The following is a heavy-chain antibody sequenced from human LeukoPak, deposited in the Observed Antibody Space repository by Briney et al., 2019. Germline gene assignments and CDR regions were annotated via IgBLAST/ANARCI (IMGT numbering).Heavy chain of an antibody. J-gene: IGHJ3*01. Sequence: GGSLRLSCAASGFTVSSNYMSWVRQAPGKGLEWVTLISYDGSKIYYADSVKGRFTISRDNSKNTLYLQMNSLRAEDTAVYYCARESGWGLPHAFDFWGQGTMVTVSS. CDR3: ARESGWGLPHAFDF. D-gene: IGHD3-3*01. CDR2: ISYDGSKI. CDR1: GFTVSSNY. V-gene: IGHV3-30-3*01.